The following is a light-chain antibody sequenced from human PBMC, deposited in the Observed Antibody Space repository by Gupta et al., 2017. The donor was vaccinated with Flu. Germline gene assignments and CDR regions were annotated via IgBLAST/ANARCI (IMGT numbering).Light chain of an antibody. J-gene: IGKJ5*01. CDR2: AAS. CDR3: QQTYKSPLT. V-gene: IGKV1-39*01. CDR1: QSISIY. Sequence: DIQLTQSSSTLSASVGDRVTITCRASQSISIYLNWYQQKPGKAPEVLIYAASILQGGVPSRLSGSGSGTDFTLTISSLQPEDFAAYYCQQTYKSPLTFGQGTRLDIK.